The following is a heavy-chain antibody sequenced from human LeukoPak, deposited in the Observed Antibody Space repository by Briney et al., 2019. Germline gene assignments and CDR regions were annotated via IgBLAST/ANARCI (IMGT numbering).Heavy chain of an antibody. D-gene: IGHD3-10*01. V-gene: IGHV4-59*08. J-gene: IGHJ4*02. CDR3: ARSPSGTGTFFDY. Sequence: PSETLSLTCTVSGGSISSYYWSWIRQPPGKGLGWIGYIYYSGSTNYNPSLKSRVTISVDTSKNQFSLKLSSVTAADTAVYYCARSPSGTGTFFDYWGQGTLVTVSS. CDR1: GGSISSYY. CDR2: IYYSGST.